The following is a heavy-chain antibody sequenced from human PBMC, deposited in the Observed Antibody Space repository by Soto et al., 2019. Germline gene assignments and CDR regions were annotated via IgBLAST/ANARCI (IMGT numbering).Heavy chain of an antibody. CDR1: GGTFSSYA. V-gene: IGHV1-69*13. Sequence: SVKVSCKASGGTFSSYAISWVRQAPGQGLEWMGGIIPTFGTANYAQKFQGRVTITADESTSTAYMELSSLRSEDTAVYYCARGIRIVGAPNYYYYGMDVWGQGTTVTVSS. CDR2: IIPTFGTA. D-gene: IGHD1-26*01. J-gene: IGHJ6*02. CDR3: ARGIRIVGAPNYYYYGMDV.